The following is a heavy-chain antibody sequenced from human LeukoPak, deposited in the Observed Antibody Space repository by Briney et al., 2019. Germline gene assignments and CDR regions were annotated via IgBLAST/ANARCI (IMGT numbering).Heavy chain of an antibody. D-gene: IGHD3-22*01. CDR1: GGSISSGNW. Sequence: SETLSLTCAVSGGSISSGNWWGWVRQPPGKGLEWIGEIYHSGSTNYNPSLKSRVTISVDKSKNQFSLKLSSVTAADTAVYYCARGYYYDSSGLPWDWGQGTLVTVSS. CDR3: ARGYYYDSSGLPWD. V-gene: IGHV4-4*02. CDR2: IYHSGST. J-gene: IGHJ4*02.